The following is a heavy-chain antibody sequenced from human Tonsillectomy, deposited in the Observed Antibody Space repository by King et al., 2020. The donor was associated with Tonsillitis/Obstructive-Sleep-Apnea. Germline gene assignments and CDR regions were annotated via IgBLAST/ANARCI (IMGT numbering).Heavy chain of an antibody. CDR3: AREGTRGYYDSSGYPPYYYMDV. CDR2: INWNGGST. D-gene: IGHD3-22*01. J-gene: IGHJ6*03. V-gene: IGHV3-20*04. Sequence: VQLVESGGDVVRPGGSLRLSCVASGFTFDDYGMSWVRQAPGKGLEWVSGINWNGGSTGYADSVKGRFTISRDNAKNSLYLKMNSLRAEDTALYYCAREGTRGYYDSSGYPPYYYMDVWGKGTTVTVSS. CDR1: GFTFDDYG.